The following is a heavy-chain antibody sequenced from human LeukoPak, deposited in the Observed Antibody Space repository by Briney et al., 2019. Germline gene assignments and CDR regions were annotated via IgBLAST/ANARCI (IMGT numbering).Heavy chain of an antibody. Sequence: PGGSLRLSCAASGFTCSNAWMSWVRQAPGEGLEWVGRIMSKSDGGTTDYAAPVKGRFTISREDSKNTLYLQMNSLKTEHTAVYYCTTNAPHFYSSGWTDTCEIWGRGTLVTVSS. CDR3: TTNAPHFYSSGWTDTCEI. J-gene: IGHJ3*02. CDR2: IMSKSDGGTT. D-gene: IGHD6-19*01. CDR1: GFTCSNAW. V-gene: IGHV3-15*01.